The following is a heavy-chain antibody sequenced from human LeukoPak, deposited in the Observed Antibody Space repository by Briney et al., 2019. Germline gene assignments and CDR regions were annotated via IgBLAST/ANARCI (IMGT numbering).Heavy chain of an antibody. Sequence: SGGSLRLSCAASGFKFDDYVMNWVRQAPGKGLEWVSGISWHSKNIGYADSVKGRFTISRDNAKNSLYLQMNSLRVEDTALYYCAKDMSRYTGMDVWGQGTTVTVSS. J-gene: IGHJ6*02. V-gene: IGHV3-9*01. D-gene: IGHD1-14*01. CDR3: AKDMSRYTGMDV. CDR2: ISWHSKNI. CDR1: GFKFDDYV.